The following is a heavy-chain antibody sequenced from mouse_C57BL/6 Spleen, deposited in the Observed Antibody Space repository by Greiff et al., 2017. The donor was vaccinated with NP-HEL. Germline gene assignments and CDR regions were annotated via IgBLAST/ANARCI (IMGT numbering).Heavy chain of an antibody. CDR1: GFTFIDFG. CDR2: FSSGSSTI. Sequence: DVKLVESGGGLVKPGGSLKLSCAALGFTFIDFGMHWVRRAPGKGLEWVAYFSSGSSTIYYADTVKGRFTIARDNAKNTLFLQMTSLRSEDMAMYYCARRGGPYGYYFMDYWGQGTSVTVSS. D-gene: IGHD2-3*01. CDR3: ARRGGPYGYYFMDY. V-gene: IGHV5-17*01. J-gene: IGHJ4*01.